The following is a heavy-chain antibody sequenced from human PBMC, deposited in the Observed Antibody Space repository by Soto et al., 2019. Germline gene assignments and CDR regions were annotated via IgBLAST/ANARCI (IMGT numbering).Heavy chain of an antibody. CDR1: GFTFSTYT. J-gene: IGHJ3*02. D-gene: IGHD3-10*01. Sequence: GGSLRLSCAASGFTFSTYTMNWVRQAPGKGLEWVSSISAGSRSIYYTDSLKGRSTASRDNSKNSLYLQINSLKADDTAVYYCARSTPGNPFDIWGQGTMVTVSS. CDR3: ARSTPGNPFDI. CDR2: ISAGSRSI. V-gene: IGHV3-21*01.